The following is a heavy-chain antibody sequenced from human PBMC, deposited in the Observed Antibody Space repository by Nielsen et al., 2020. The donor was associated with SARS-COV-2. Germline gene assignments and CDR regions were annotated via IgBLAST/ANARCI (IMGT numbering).Heavy chain of an antibody. D-gene: IGHD4-23*01. CDR3: ARAPVVLGSFDI. CDR2: IKQDGSEK. V-gene: IGHV3-7*03. Sequence: GESLKISCAASGFTFSSYWMSWVRQAPGKGLEWVANIKQDGSEKYYVDSVKGRFTISRDNAKNSLYLQMNSLRAEDTAVYYCARAPVVLGSFDIWGQGTMVTVSS. J-gene: IGHJ3*02. CDR1: GFTFSSYW.